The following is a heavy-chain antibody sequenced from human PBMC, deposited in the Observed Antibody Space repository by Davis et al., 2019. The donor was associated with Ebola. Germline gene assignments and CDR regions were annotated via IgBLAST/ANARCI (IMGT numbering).Heavy chain of an antibody. Sequence: AASVKVSRKASGYTFTGYYMHWVRQAPGQGLEWMGRINPNSGGTNYAQKFQGRVTMTRDTSISTAYMELSRLRSDDTAVYYCAGLAARSSYYYGMDVWGQGTTVTVSS. V-gene: IGHV1-2*06. CDR1: GYTFTGYY. CDR2: INPNSGGT. J-gene: IGHJ6*02. D-gene: IGHD6-6*01. CDR3: AGLAARSSYYYGMDV.